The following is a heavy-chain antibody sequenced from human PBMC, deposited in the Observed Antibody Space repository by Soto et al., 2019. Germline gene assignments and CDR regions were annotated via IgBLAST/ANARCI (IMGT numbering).Heavy chain of an antibody. D-gene: IGHD3-10*01. CDR1: GFTFSSYG. V-gene: IGHV3-33*01. J-gene: IGHJ3*02. CDR3: ARVYMVRGEEI. Sequence: GVSLRLSFAASGFTFSSYGMHWFRQAPGKGLEWVAVIWYDGSNKYYADSVKGRFTISRDNSKNTLYLQMNSLRAEDTAVYYCARVYMVRGEEIWGQGTMVTVSS. CDR2: IWYDGSNK.